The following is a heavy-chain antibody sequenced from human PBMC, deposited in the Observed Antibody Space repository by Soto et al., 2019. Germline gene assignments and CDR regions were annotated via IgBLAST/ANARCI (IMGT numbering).Heavy chain of an antibody. V-gene: IGHV3-23*01. CDR3: AKQLNFDY. D-gene: IGHD1-1*01. CDR2: ISGSGGNT. CDR1: GFTFSSYA. Sequence: EVQLLESGGGLVQPGGSLRLSCAASGFTFSSYAMSWVRQAPGRGLEWVSGISGSGGNTYYADSVKGRFTVSRDNSKNTLYLQMNSLRAEDAAVYYYAKQLNFDYWGQGTLVTVSS. J-gene: IGHJ4*02.